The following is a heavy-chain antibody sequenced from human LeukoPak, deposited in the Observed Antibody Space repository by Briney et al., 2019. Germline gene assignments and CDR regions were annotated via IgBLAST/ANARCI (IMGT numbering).Heavy chain of an antibody. CDR3: ARDYKYAFDN. J-gene: IGHJ4*02. CDR1: GFTFSHYS. V-gene: IGHV3-48*01. Sequence: GGSLRLSCAASGFTFSHYSMNWVRQAPGKGLEWISYVGISSGNTKYADSVKGRFTISGDEAKNSLYLQMNSLRVEDTAVYYCARDYKYAFDNWGQGTLVTVSS. CDR2: VGISSGNT. D-gene: IGHD5-24*01.